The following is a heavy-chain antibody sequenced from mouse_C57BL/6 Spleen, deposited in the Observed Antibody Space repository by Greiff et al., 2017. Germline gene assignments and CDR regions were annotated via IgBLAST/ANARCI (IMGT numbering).Heavy chain of an antibody. D-gene: IGHD2-3*01. CDR1: GYTFTEYT. CDR3: ARHLYDGYGFDY. J-gene: IGHJ2*01. CDR2: FYPGSGSI. V-gene: IGHV1-62-2*01. Sequence: VQGVESGAELVKPGASVKLSCKASGYTFTEYTIHWVKQRSGQGLEWIGWFYPGSGSIKYNEKFKDKATLTADKTSSTVYMELMRLTSEDSAVYFCARHLYDGYGFDYWGQGTTLTVAS.